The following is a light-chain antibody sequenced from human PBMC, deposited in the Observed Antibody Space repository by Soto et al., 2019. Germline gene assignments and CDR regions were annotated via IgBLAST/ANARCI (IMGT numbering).Light chain of an antibody. CDR1: QSISSW. J-gene: IGKJ1*01. Sequence: DIQMTQSPSTLSASVGDRVTITCRASQSISSWFAWYQQKPGKAPKLLIYDASSLESGVPSRFSGSGSGTEFTLTIGSLQPDDFGTYYCQQYNSYWGTFCQGTKVEIK. CDR3: QQYNSYWGT. V-gene: IGKV1-5*01. CDR2: DAS.